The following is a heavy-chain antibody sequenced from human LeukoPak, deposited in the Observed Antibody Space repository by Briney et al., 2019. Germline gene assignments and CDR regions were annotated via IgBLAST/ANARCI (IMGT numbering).Heavy chain of an antibody. CDR1: GFTFSDHY. CDR3: AREGYAGYNYHDVFDI. V-gene: IGHV3-72*01. D-gene: IGHD5-24*01. J-gene: IGHJ3*02. Sequence: PGGSLRLSCAASGFTFSDHYMDWVRQAPGKGLEWVGRTRNKADSYTAEYAASVKGRFTISRDDSKSSLSLQMNSLKSEDTAVYYCAREGYAGYNYHDVFDIWGQGTMVTVSS. CDR2: TRNKADSYTA.